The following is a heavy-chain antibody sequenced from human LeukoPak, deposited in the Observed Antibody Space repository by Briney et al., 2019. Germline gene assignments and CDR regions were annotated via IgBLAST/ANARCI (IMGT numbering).Heavy chain of an antibody. CDR3: ARDRGGEWLRYYFDY. J-gene: IGHJ4*02. CDR1: GFTFSSYG. D-gene: IGHD3-3*01. CDR2: IWYDGSNK. Sequence: GGSLRLSCAASGFTFSSYGMHWVRQAPGKGLEWVAVIWYDGSNKYYADSVKGRFTISRDNSKNTLYLQRNSLRAEDTAVYYCARDRGGEWLRYYFDYWGQGTLVTVSS. V-gene: IGHV3-33*01.